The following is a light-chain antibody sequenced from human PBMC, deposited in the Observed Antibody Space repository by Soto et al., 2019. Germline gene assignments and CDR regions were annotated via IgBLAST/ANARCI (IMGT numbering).Light chain of an antibody. Sequence: SYELTQPPSVSVAPGKTARIPGGGNNIGSKSVHGYQQKSGQAPVLVIYYEIDRPSGIPERFSGSNYGNTATLTISSVEAGDEADYYCHVWDSDRDHPVFGGGTKLTVL. J-gene: IGLJ2*01. CDR1: NIGSKS. V-gene: IGLV3-21*04. CDR2: YEI. CDR3: HVWDSDRDHPV.